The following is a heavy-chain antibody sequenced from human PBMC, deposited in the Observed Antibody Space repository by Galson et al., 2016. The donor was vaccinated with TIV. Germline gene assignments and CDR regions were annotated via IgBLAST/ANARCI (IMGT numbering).Heavy chain of an antibody. V-gene: IGHV3-23*01. J-gene: IGHJ3*01. Sequence: SLRLSCAASVFSFRNYVMSWVRLAPGKGLEWVSSLSLSGAYTYYADSVKGRFTISRDNAKYTLFLQLNSLRAGDTAIYYCAKVGKSGDYSWDAFDVWGQGTVVTVSS. CDR2: LSLSGAYT. CDR3: AKVGKSGDYSWDAFDV. CDR1: VFSFRNYV. D-gene: IGHD1-26*01.